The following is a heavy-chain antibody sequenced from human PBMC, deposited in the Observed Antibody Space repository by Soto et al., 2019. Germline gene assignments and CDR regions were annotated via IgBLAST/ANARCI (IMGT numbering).Heavy chain of an antibody. CDR1: GGSFSGYY. CDR3: ARGDVDTAMGGRRFDY. D-gene: IGHD5-18*01. J-gene: IGHJ4*02. Sequence: QVQLQQWGAGLLKPSETLSLTCAVYGGSFSGYYWSWIRQPPGKGLEWIGEINHSGSTNYNPSLKSRVTISVDTSKNQVSRKLSSVTAADTAVYHCARGDVDTAMGGRRFDYWGQGSLVTVSS. CDR2: INHSGST. V-gene: IGHV4-34*01.